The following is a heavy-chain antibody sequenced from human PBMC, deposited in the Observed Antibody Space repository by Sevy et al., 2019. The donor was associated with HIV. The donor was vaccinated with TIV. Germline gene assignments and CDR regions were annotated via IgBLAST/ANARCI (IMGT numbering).Heavy chain of an antibody. CDR2: ISGSGGST. CDR1: GFTFSSYA. J-gene: IGHJ4*02. Sequence: GGSLRLSCAASGFTFSSYAMSWVRQAPGKGLEWVSAISGSGGSTYYADSVKGRLTISRDNSKNTLYLQMNSLRAEDTAVYYCAKVRKGSSSWYVDACYFDYWGQGTLVTVSS. CDR3: AKVRKGSSSWYVDACYFDY. V-gene: IGHV3-23*01. D-gene: IGHD6-13*01.